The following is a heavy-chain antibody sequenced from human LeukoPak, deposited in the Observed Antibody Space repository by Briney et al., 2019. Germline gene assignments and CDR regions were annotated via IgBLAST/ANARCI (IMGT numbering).Heavy chain of an antibody. CDR1: GFTFSSYA. CDR3: AKGGPEGQWLDSFDY. J-gene: IGHJ4*02. V-gene: IGHV3-23*01. CDR2: ISGSGGSI. Sequence: GGSLRLSCAASGFTFSSYAMSWVRQAPGKGLECVSAISGSGGSIHYGDSVKRRYTISRDNSKNTLYVQMNSRRAEDTAVYYCAKGGPEGQWLDSFDYWGQGTLVTVSS. D-gene: IGHD6-19*01.